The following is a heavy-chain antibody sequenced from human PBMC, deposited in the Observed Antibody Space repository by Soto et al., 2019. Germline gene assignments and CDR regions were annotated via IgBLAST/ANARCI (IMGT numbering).Heavy chain of an antibody. V-gene: IGHV3-74*01. Sequence: GGSLRLSCAASGFSFSGYWMHWVRQAPGKGLVWVSRINSDGSSTSYADSVKGRFTISRDNAKNTLSLQMNSLRAEDTAVYYCARAGIIRRNTFDIWGQGTLVTVS. CDR3: ARAGIIRRNTFDI. CDR1: GFSFSGYW. D-gene: IGHD1-20*01. J-gene: IGHJ3*02. CDR2: INSDGSST.